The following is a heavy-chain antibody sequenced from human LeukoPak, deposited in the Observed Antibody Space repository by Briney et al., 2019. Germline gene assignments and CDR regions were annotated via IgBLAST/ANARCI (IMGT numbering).Heavy chain of an antibody. V-gene: IGHV1-69*05. D-gene: IGHD1-7*01. CDR1: GGTFSSYA. J-gene: IGHJ6*03. CDR3: ASGEPNWNYVLMDV. CDR2: IIPIFGTA. Sequence: GASVKVSCKASGGTFSSYAISWVRQAPGQGLEWMGRIIPIFGTANYAQKFQGRVTITTDESTSKAYMELSSLRSEDTAVYYCASGEPNWNYVLMDVWGKGTTVTVSS.